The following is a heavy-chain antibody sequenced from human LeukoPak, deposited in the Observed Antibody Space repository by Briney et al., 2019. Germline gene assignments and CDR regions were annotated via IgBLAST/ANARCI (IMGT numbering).Heavy chain of an antibody. Sequence: SGGSLRLSCAASGFTFSNYWMSWVRQAPGKGLEWVANIKQDGSEKYYVDSMKGRFTISRDNAKNSLYLQMNSLRAEDTAVYYCAREGLWATGFDYWGQGTLVTVSS. CDR3: AREGLWATGFDY. CDR1: GFTFSNYW. D-gene: IGHD1-26*01. CDR2: IKQDGSEK. J-gene: IGHJ4*02. V-gene: IGHV3-7*01.